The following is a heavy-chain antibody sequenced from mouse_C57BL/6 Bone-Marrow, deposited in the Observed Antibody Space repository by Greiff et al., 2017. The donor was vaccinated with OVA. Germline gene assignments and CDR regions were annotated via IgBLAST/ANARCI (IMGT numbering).Heavy chain of an antibody. Sequence: EVQLQQSVAELVRPGASVKLSCTASGFNIKNTYMHWVKQRPEQGLEWIGRIDPANGNTKYAPMFPGKATITADPSSNTAYLQLSSLTSEDTAIYYCARPPIYDGYCLGAYWGQGTLVTVSA. CDR1: GFNIKNTY. CDR2: IDPANGNT. J-gene: IGHJ3*01. V-gene: IGHV14-3*01. D-gene: IGHD2-3*01. CDR3: ARPPIYDGYCLGAY.